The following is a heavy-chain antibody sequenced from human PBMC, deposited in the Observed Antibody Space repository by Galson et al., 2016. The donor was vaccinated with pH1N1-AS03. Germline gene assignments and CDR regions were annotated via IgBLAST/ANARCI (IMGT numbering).Heavy chain of an antibody. CDR2: INPKSGVT. Sequence: SGYTFTGFSINWVRQAPGQGLELMGWINPKSGVTNYAQKFQAWVTMTRDTSSSTAYMELSGLKSDDTAVYYCARDPRGPCTSSTCPTAYYFGMDVWGQGTTVIVSS. V-gene: IGHV1-2*04. CDR1: GYTFTGFS. CDR3: ARDPRGPCTSSTCPTAYYFGMDV. D-gene: IGHD2-2*01. J-gene: IGHJ6*02.